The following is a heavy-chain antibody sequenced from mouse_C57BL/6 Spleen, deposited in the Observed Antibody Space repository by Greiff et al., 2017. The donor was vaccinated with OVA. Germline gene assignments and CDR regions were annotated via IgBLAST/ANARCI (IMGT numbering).Heavy chain of an antibody. CDR2: IWSGGST. CDR1: GFSLTSYG. CDR3: ASYVRYAMDY. D-gene: IGHD1-1*01. Sequence: VQLQESGPGLVQPSQSLSITCTVSGFSLTSYGVHWVRQSPGKGLEWLGVIWSGGSTDYNAAFISRLSISKDNSKSQVFFKMNSLQADDTAIYYCASYVRYAMDYWGQGTSVTVSS. J-gene: IGHJ4*01. V-gene: IGHV2-2*01.